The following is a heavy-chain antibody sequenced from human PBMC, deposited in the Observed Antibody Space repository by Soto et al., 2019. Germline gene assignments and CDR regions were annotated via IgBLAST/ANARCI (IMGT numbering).Heavy chain of an antibody. CDR3: ARLYDFWSGSQGY. J-gene: IGHJ4*02. Sequence: PSETLSLTCTVSGGSISSSSYYWGWIRQPPGKGLEWIGSIYYSGSTYYNPSLKSRVTISVDTSKNQFSLKLRSVTAADTAVYYCARLYDFWSGSQGYWGQGTLVTVSS. D-gene: IGHD3-3*01. CDR2: IYYSGST. V-gene: IGHV4-39*01. CDR1: GGSISSSSYY.